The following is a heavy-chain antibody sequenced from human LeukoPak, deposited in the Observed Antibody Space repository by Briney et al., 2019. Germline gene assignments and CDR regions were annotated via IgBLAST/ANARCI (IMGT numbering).Heavy chain of an antibody. J-gene: IGHJ4*02. V-gene: IGHV3-23*01. CDR1: GFTFSSYG. CDR3: AKDGHYDSSGYPRECYFDY. D-gene: IGHD3-22*01. Sequence: PGGSLRLSCAASGFTFSSYGMSWVRQAPGKGLEWVSAISGSGGSTYYADSVKGRFTISRDNSKNTLYLQMNSLRAEDTAVYYCAKDGHYDSSGYPRECYFDYWGQGTLVTVSS. CDR2: ISGSGGST.